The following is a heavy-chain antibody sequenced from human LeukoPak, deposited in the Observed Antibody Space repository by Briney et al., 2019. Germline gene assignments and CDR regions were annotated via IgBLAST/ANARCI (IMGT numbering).Heavy chain of an antibody. CDR2: IYYSGST. D-gene: IGHD3-3*01. CDR1: GGSISSYY. CDR3: ARGGPDFWSGYRLYGMDV. J-gene: IGHJ6*02. Sequence: PSETLSLTCTVSGGSISSYYWSWIRQPPGKGLELIGYIYYSGSTNYNPSLKSRVTISVDTSKNQFSLKLSSVTAADTAVYYCARGGPDFWSGYRLYGMDVWGQGTTVTVSS. V-gene: IGHV4-59*01.